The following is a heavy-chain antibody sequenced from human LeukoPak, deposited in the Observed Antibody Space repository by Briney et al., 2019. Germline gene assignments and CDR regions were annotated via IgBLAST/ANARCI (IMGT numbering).Heavy chain of an antibody. J-gene: IGHJ4*02. D-gene: IGHD6-19*01. Sequence: GESLKISCKGSGYRYSDYWIGWVRQMPGKGLEWMGIIYGGDSETRYSPSLQGQVTISADKSINTAYLQWSSLKASDTAMYYCARTTTYSSGWYGAYWSQGTLVTVSS. CDR2: IYGGDSET. CDR3: ARTTTYSSGWYGAY. V-gene: IGHV5-51*01. CDR1: GYRYSDYW.